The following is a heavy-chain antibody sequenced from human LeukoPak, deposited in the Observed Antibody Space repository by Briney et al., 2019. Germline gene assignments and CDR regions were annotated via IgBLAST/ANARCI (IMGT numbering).Heavy chain of an antibody. V-gene: IGHV4-31*03. CDR1: GGSISSGGYY. D-gene: IGHD2-2*01. J-gene: IGHJ6*02. CDR2: IYYSGST. Sequence: SETLSLTCTVSGGSISSGGYYWSWIRQHPGKGLEWIGYIYYSGSTYYNPSLKSRVTISVDTSKNQFSLKLSSVTAADTAVYYCARGFHPRLDIVVVPAASGTDYYYYGMDVWGQGTTVTVSS. CDR3: ARGFHPRLDIVVVPAASGTDYYYYGMDV.